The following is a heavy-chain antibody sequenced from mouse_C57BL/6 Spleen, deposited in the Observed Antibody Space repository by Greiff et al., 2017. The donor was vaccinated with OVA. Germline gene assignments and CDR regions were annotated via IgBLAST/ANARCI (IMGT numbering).Heavy chain of an antibody. CDR1: GFTFTSYW. D-gene: IGHD2-12*01. CDR2: IDPSDSEP. V-gene: IGHV1-52*01. J-gene: IGHJ4*01. CDR3: ARGVELRQDAMDY. Sequence: VQLQQPGAELVRPGSSVTLSCKASGFTFTSYWMHWVTQRPIQGLEWIGNIDPSDSEPHYTQKFKDKATLTVDKSSSTAYMKISSLTAEDSAVYYGARGVELRQDAMDYWGQGTSVTVSS.